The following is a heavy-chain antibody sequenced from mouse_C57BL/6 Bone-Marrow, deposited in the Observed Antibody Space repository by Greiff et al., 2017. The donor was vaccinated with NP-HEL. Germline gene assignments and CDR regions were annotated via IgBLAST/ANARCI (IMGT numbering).Heavy chain of an antibody. CDR1: GFTFSSYA. CDR3: TREGVITTVVAPFAY. J-gene: IGHJ3*01. V-gene: IGHV5-9-1*02. Sequence: EVMLVESGEGLVKPGGSLKLSCAASGFTFSSYAMSWVRQTPEKRLEWVAYISSGGDYTYYADTVKGRFTISRDNARNSLYLQMSSLKSEDTAMYYCTREGVITTVVAPFAYWGQGTLVTVSA. CDR2: ISSGGDYT. D-gene: IGHD1-1*01.